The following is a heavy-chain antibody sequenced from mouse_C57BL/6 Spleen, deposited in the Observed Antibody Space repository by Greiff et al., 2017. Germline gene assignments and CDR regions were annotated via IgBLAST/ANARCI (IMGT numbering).Heavy chain of an antibody. J-gene: IGHJ4*01. Sequence: DVMLVESGGGLVKPGGSLKLSCAASGFTFSDYGMHWVRQAPEKGLEWVAYISSGSSTIYYADTVKGRFTISRDNAKNTLFLQMTSLMSEDTAMYYCARLTVVDLSYAMDYWGQGTSVTVSS. CDR2: ISSGSSTI. CDR1: GFTFSDYG. CDR3: ARLTVVDLSYAMDY. D-gene: IGHD1-1*01. V-gene: IGHV5-17*01.